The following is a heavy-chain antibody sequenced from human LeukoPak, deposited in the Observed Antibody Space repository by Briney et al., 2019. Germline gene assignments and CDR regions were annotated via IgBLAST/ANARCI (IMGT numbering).Heavy chain of an antibody. CDR2: INPRGGST. V-gene: IGHV1-46*01. J-gene: IGHJ4*02. CDR3: ARVGVTAATADY. CDR1: GHTFTSYY. Sequence: ASVKASCKASGHTFTSYYMHWVRQAPGQGPEWMGIINPRGGSTDYAQKFQDRVTMTSDTSTSTVYMELNSLRSEDTAVYFCARVGVTAATADYWGQGTLVTVSS. D-gene: IGHD6-25*01.